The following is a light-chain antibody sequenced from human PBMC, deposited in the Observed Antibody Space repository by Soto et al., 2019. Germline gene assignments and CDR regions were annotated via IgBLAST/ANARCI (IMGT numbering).Light chain of an antibody. CDR1: SSDVGGYNY. J-gene: IGLJ2*01. CDR3: SSYTSSSTLVV. Sequence: QSALTQPASVSGSPGQSITISRTGTSSDVGGYNYVSWYQQHPGKAPKLMIYDVSNRPSGVSNRFSGSKSGNTASLTISGRQAEDEADYYCSSYTSSSTLVVFGGGTQLTVL. V-gene: IGLV2-14*01. CDR2: DVS.